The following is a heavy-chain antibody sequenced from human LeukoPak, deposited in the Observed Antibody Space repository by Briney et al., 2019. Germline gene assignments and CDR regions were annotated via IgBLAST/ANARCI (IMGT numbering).Heavy chain of an antibody. D-gene: IGHD6-19*01. J-gene: IGHJ3*02. V-gene: IGHV1-24*01. CDR3: ATIGAVAGTHDAFDI. CDR2: FDPEDGET. Sequence: ASVKVSCTVSGYTLTELSMHWVRQAPGKGLEWMGGFDPEDGETIYAQKFQGRVTMTEDTSTDTAYMELSSLRSEDTAVYYCATIGAVAGTHDAFDIWGQGTMVTVSS. CDR1: GYTLTELS.